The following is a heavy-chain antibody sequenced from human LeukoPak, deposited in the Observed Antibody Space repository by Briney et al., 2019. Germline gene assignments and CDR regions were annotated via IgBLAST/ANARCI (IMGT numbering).Heavy chain of an antibody. CDR2: INSDGSST. J-gene: IGHJ4*02. CDR1: GFTFSSYW. V-gene: IGHV3-74*01. CDR3: ARDRNTGSSYENLFEY. Sequence: PGGSRRLSCAASGFTFSSYWMHWVRQAPGKGLVWVSRINSDGSSTSYADSVKGRFTISRDNAKNTLYLQMNSLSAEDTSVYYCARDRNTGSSYENLFEYWGQGSLVTVSS. D-gene: IGHD1-26*01.